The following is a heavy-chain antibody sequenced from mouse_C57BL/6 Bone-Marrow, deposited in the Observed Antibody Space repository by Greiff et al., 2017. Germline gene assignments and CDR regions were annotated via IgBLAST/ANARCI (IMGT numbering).Heavy chain of an antibody. CDR2: ISNGGGST. CDR3: ARQVYDYDERGYYAMDY. CDR1: GFTFSDYY. Sequence: DVKLVESGGGLVQPGGSLKLSCAASGFTFSDYYMYWVRQTPEKRLEWVAYISNGGGSTYYPDTVKGRFTISRDNAKNTLYMQMSRLKSEDTAMYYCARQVYDYDERGYYAMDYWGQGTSVTVSS. V-gene: IGHV5-12*01. D-gene: IGHD2-4*01. J-gene: IGHJ4*01.